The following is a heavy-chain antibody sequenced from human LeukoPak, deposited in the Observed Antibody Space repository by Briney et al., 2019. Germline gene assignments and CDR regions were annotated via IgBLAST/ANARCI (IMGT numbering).Heavy chain of an antibody. J-gene: IGHJ4*02. Sequence: SVKVSCKASGGTFSSYAISWVRQAPGQGLEWMGGIIPIFGTANYAQKFQGRVTITTDESTSTAYMELSSLRSEDTAVYYCARDAGPDGYTDPSFDYWGQGTLVTVSS. V-gene: IGHV1-69*05. CDR1: GGTFSSYA. D-gene: IGHD5-24*01. CDR3: ARDAGPDGYTDPSFDY. CDR2: IIPIFGTA.